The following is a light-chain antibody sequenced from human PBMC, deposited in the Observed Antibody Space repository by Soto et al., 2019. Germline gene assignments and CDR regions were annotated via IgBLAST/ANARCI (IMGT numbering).Light chain of an antibody. CDR3: ASYTDSTIVM. Sequence: QSVLTQPASVSGSPGQSITISCTGTSSDIGDYNYVSWYQQHPGKAPKLMIYDVSDRPSGVSSRFSGSKSGNTASLTISGLQAEDEADYYCASYTDSTIVMFGGGTKLTVL. CDR2: DVS. V-gene: IGLV2-14*03. CDR1: SSDIGDYNY. J-gene: IGLJ3*02.